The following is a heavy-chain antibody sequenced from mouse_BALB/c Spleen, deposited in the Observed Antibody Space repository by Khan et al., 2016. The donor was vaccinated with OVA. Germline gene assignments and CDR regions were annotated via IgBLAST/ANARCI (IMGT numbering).Heavy chain of an antibody. CDR1: GYTFTDYV. D-gene: IGHD2-10*02. Sequence: QVQLQQSGPELVKPGASVKMSCKASGYTFTDYVINWVKQRTGQGLEWNGQIYPGSDSTYYNEEFKGKATLTAAKFSNTAYMQLSSLTSESSAVSFCARSGSTSFVHWGQGTTLTVSS. CDR2: IYPGSDST. CDR3: ARSGSTSFVH. V-gene: IGHV1-77*01. J-gene: IGHJ2*01.